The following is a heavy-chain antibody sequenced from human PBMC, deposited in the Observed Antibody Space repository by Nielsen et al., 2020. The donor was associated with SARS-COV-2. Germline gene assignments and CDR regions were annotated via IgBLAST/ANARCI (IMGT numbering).Heavy chain of an antibody. CDR2: ISAYNGNT. CDR3: ARDLFVLRGRIAAAGTGIGVCDY. CDR1: GYTFTSYG. Sequence: ASVKVSCKASGYTFTSYGISWVRQAPGQGLEWMGWISAYNGNTNYAQKLQGRVTMTTDTSTSPAYMELRSLRSDDTAVYYCARDLFVLRGRIAAAGTGIGVCDYWGQGTLVTVSS. J-gene: IGHJ4*02. D-gene: IGHD6-13*01. V-gene: IGHV1-18*01.